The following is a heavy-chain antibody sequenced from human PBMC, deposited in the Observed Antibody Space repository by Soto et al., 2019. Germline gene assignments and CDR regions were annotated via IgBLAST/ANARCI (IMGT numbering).Heavy chain of an antibody. Sequence: ASVKVSCKASGYTFTGYYMHWVRQAPGQGLEWMGWINPNSGGTNYAQKFQGWVTMTRDTSISTAYMELSRLRSDDTAVYYCARGVDTAMVEGTNWFDPWGEGTLVTVCS. D-gene: IGHD5-18*01. CDR2: INPNSGGT. CDR3: ARGVDTAMVEGTNWFDP. V-gene: IGHV1-2*04. CDR1: GYTFTGYY. J-gene: IGHJ5*02.